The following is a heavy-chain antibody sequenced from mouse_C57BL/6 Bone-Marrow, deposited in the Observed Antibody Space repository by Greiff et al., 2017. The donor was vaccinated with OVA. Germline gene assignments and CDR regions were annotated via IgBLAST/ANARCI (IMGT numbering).Heavy chain of an antibody. CDR2: IDPNSGGT. CDR3: ARERAYYYAMTT. CDR1: GYTFTSYW. D-gene: IGHD3-3*01. V-gene: IGHV1-72*01. J-gene: IGHJ4*01. Sequence: VQLKQPGAELVKPGASVKLSCKASGYTFTSYWMHWVKQRPGRGLEWIGRIDPNSGGTKYNEKFKSKATLTVDKPSSTAYMQLSSLTSEDSAVYYCARERAYYYAMTTGVKEPQSPSPQ.